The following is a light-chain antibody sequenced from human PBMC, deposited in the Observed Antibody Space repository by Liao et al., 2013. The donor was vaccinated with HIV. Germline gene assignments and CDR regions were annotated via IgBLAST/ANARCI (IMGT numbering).Light chain of an antibody. CDR1: NIGSKS. Sequence: SYELTQPPSVSVAPGKTARITCGGNNIGSKSVHWYQQKPGQAPVLVIYYDSDRPSGIPERFSGSNSGNTATLTISRVEAGDEADYYCQVWDSSSDRYWVFGGGTKADRP. V-gene: IGLV3-21*04. CDR3: QVWDSSSDRYWV. J-gene: IGLJ3*02. CDR2: YDS.